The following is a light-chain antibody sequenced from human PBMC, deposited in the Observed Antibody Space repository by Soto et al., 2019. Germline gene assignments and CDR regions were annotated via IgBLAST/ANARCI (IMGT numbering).Light chain of an antibody. CDR2: GAS. J-gene: IGKJ3*01. CDR3: HQYGLSPPYT. Sequence: EIVLTQSPGTLSLSPGARATLSCRASQSVDSNYLAWYQHKPGQAPRLLIYGASTRATGIPDRFSGSGSGTDFTLTISRLAPEDFAVYYCHQYGLSPPYTFGPGTKVDIK. CDR1: QSVDSNY. V-gene: IGKV3-20*01.